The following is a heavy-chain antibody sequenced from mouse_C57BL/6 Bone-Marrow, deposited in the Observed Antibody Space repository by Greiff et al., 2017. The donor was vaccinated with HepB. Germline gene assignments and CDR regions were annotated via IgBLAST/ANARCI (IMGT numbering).Heavy chain of an antibody. D-gene: IGHD2-4*01. CDR3: ARSSIYYDYDGSHYYAMDY. CDR2: INPNNGGT. CDR1: GYTFTDYY. V-gene: IGHV1-26*01. Sequence: EVQLQQSGPELVKPGASVKISCKASGYTFTDYYMNWVKQSHGKSLEWIGDINPNNGGTSYNQKFKGKATLTVDKSSSTAYMELRSLTSEDSAVYYCARSSIYYDYDGSHYYAMDYWGQGTSVTVSS. J-gene: IGHJ4*01.